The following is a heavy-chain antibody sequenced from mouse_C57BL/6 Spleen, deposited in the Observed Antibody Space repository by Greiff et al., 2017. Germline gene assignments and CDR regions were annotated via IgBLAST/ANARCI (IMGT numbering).Heavy chain of an antibody. V-gene: IGHV5-9-1*02. Sequence: EVKLMESGEGLVKPGGSLKLSCAASGFTFSSYAMSWVRQTPEKRLEWVAYISSGGDYIYYADTVKGRFTISRDNARNTLYLQMSSLKSEDTAMYYCTRDDYDAFYYAMDYWGQGTSVTVSS. J-gene: IGHJ4*01. CDR2: ISSGGDYI. CDR1: GFTFSSYA. CDR3: TRDDYDAFYYAMDY. D-gene: IGHD2-4*01.